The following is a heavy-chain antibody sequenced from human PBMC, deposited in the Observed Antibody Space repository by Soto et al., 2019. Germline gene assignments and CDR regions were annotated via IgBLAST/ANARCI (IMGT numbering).Heavy chain of an antibody. Sequence: TSETLSLTCTVSGASISSGDYFWSWIRQSPGKGLEWIGYIYDSGSSYYNPSLKSRVTMSVDTSKNQFSLKLRSVTAADTAVHYCAREKGYISGPKNFDYCGKGTLVTVSS. CDR3: AREKGYISGPKNFDY. CDR1: GASISSGDYF. CDR2: IYDSGSS. J-gene: IGHJ4*02. V-gene: IGHV4-30-4*01. D-gene: IGHD5-12*01.